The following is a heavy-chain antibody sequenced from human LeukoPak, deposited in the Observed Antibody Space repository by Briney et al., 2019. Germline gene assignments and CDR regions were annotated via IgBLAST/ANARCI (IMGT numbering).Heavy chain of an antibody. Sequence: GGSLRLSCAASGFTFSSYGMHWVRQAPGKGLEWVAVISYDGSNKYYADSVKGRFTISRDNSKNTLYLQMNSLRAEDTAVYYCASAQLPWFGELSYWGQGTLVTVSS. CDR3: ASAQLPWFGELSY. J-gene: IGHJ4*02. CDR2: ISYDGSNK. D-gene: IGHD3-10*01. V-gene: IGHV3-30*03. CDR1: GFTFSSYG.